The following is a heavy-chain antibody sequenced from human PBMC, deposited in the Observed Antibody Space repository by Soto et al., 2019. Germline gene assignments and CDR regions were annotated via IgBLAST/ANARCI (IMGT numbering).Heavy chain of an antibody. D-gene: IGHD6-19*01. CDR1: GDSINSDVY. J-gene: IGHJ4*02. CDR2: IHHTGTT. V-gene: IGHV4-4*02. CDR3: AMRAGWYAIHS. Sequence: QVQLQESGPGLVRPSGTLSLTCAVYGDSINSDVYWSWVRQPPGKGLEWIGEIHHTGTTTYNPSRKXRXTXSXXQSQTQFSRSLTSVAAADTAVYYCAMRAGWYAIHSWGQGTLVIVSS.